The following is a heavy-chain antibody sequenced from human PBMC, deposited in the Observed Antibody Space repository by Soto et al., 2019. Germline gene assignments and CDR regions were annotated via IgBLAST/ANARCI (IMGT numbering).Heavy chain of an antibody. J-gene: IGHJ4*02. V-gene: IGHV3-33*01. CDR1: GFTFSSYG. CDR3: ARSYCSGGTCHNRDDY. CDR2: IWYDGKNE. D-gene: IGHD2-15*01. Sequence: GGSLRLSCAASGFTFSSYGMHWVRQAPGKGLDWVAVIWYDGKNEHYTDSVKGRFTISRDNSKNTLYLQMNSLRAEDTAVYYCARSYCSGGTCHNRDDYWGQGTLVTVSS.